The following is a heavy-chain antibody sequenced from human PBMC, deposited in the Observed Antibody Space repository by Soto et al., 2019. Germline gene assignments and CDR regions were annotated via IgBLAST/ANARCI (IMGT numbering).Heavy chain of an antibody. CDR1: GYTFTSYY. Sequence: QVQLVQSGAEVKKPGASVKLSCKTSGYTFTSYYIHWVREAPGKGLEWVAIINPSDGSTSTTQKFRGRGTVTRDMSTSKVYMDLSSLRSEDPAVYYCALNAFDCWGQGTMVTVSS. CDR2: INPSDGST. J-gene: IGHJ3*01. V-gene: IGHV1-46*01. CDR3: ALNAFDC.